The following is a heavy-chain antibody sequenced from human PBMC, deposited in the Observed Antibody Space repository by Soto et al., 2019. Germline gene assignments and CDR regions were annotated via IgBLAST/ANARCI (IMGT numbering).Heavy chain of an antibody. V-gene: IGHV3-9*01. J-gene: IGHJ4*02. CDR2: MSWNRNII. CDR1: GFTFDDYA. Sequence: EVQLVESGGGLVQPGRSLRLSCAASGFTFDDYAMHWVRRVPGKGLEWVSSMSWNRNIIGYADSVKGRFTISRDNAKNSLYLQMNSLRPEDTALYYCAKGGPDGFCSGGRCYFDYWGQGTLVTVSS. D-gene: IGHD2-15*01. CDR3: AKGGPDGFCSGGRCYFDY.